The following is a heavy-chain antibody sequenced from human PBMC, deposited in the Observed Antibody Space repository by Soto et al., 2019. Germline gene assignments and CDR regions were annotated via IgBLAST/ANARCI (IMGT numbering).Heavy chain of an antibody. J-gene: IGHJ4*02. Sequence: SETLSLTCTVSGGFISSGGFYWSWIRQPPGKGLEWIGYIYFSGSTYYNPSLKSRLTISVDTSQNQFSLNLNSVTAADAAVYYCATGYSYDRGIDYWGQGTLVTVSS. V-gene: IGHV4-31*03. CDR2: IYFSGST. CDR3: ATGYSYDRGIDY. D-gene: IGHD5-18*01. CDR1: GGFISSGGFY.